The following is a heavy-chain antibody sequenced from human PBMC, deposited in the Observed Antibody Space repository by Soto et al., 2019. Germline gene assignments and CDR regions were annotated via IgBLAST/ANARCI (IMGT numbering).Heavy chain of an antibody. V-gene: IGHV4-4*02. CDR2: IYHSGST. D-gene: IGHD3-22*01. CDR1: GGSISSSNW. J-gene: IGHJ5*02. CDR3: ASYYDTQQRNWFDP. Sequence: SSETLSLTCAVSGGSISSSNWWSWVRQPPGKGLEWIGEIYHSGSTNYNPSLKSRVTISVDKSKNQFSLKLSSVTAADTAVYYCASYYDTQQRNWFDPWGQGILVTSPQ.